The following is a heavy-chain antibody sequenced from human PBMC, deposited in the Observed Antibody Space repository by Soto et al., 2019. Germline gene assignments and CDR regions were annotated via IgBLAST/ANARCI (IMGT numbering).Heavy chain of an antibody. CDR1: GFTFSSYA. CDR2: ISGSGGST. Sequence: GESLKISCAASGFTFSSYAMSWVRQAPGKGLEWVSAISGSGGSTYYADSVKGRFTISRDNSKNTLYLQMNSLRAEDTAVYYCAKGGNWEAFDYWGQGTLVTVSS. J-gene: IGHJ4*02. V-gene: IGHV3-23*01. CDR3: AKGGNWEAFDY. D-gene: IGHD7-27*01.